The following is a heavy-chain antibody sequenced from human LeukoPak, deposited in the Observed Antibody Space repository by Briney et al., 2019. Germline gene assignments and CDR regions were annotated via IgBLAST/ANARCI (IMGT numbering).Heavy chain of an antibody. Sequence: SVEVSCKASGGTFSSYAISWVRQAPGQGLEWMGGIIPIFGTANYAQKFQGRVTITADESTSTAYMELSSLRSEDTAVYYCARDKYDFWSGCQFDYWGQGTLVTVSS. D-gene: IGHD3-3*01. CDR2: IIPIFGTA. J-gene: IGHJ4*02. V-gene: IGHV1-69*01. CDR1: GGTFSSYA. CDR3: ARDKYDFWSGCQFDY.